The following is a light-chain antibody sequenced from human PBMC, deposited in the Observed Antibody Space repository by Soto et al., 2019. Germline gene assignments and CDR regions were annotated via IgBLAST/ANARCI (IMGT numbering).Light chain of an antibody. V-gene: IGLV4-69*01. CDR2: FDSDSTH. J-gene: IGLJ2*01. CDR1: SGHSSYA. CDR3: QTWDTGTVV. Sequence: QSVLTQSPSASASLGASVNLTCTLSSGHSSYAIAWHQQQPEKGPRYLMKFDSDSTHTKGDGIPDRFSGSSSGAERYLTISSLQSEDEADYYCQTWDTGTVVFGGGTKLTVL.